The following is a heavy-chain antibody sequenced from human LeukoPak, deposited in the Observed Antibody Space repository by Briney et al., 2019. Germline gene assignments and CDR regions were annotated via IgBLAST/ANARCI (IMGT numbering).Heavy chain of an antibody. CDR3: VRSSRWQLAFDY. V-gene: IGHV4-59*01. CDR1: GRSISIYY. J-gene: IGHJ4*02. D-gene: IGHD6-13*01. CDR2: IYYSGST. Sequence: PSETLSLTCTVSGRSISIYYWSWIRQPPGKGLEWIGYIYYSGSTNYNPSLKSRVTISVDTSKTQFSLRLSSVTAADTAVYYCVRSSRWQLAFDYWGQGTLVTVSS.